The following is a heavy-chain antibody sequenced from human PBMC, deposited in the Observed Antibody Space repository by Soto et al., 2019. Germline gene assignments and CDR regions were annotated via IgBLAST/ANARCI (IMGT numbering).Heavy chain of an antibody. D-gene: IGHD6-25*01. CDR2: IYRGRAT. V-gene: IGHV3-53*01. CDR3: ARDRSDSSRADSFEI. Sequence: GGSLRLSCAVSGFSVSNTYMSWVRQAPGKGLEWISVIYRGRATYYADSVKGRFTISRDDSRNTVYLQMNSLTTEDTAVYFCARDRSDSSRADSFEIWGQGTMVTVSS. J-gene: IGHJ3*02. CDR1: GFSVSNTY.